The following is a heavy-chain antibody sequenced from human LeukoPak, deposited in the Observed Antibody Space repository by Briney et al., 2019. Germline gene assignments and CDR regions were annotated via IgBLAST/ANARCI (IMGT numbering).Heavy chain of an antibody. V-gene: IGHV3-53*01. D-gene: IGHD3-9*01. Sequence: GGSLRLSCAASGFTVSSHFMSWVRQAPGKGLEWVSVIYSGGLTYYADSVKGRFTISRDTSRNTLYLQMNSLRAEDTAVYYCAREPLTGYSGFDYWGQGTLVTVSS. J-gene: IGHJ4*02. CDR3: AREPLTGYSGFDY. CDR2: IYSGGLT. CDR1: GFTVSSHF.